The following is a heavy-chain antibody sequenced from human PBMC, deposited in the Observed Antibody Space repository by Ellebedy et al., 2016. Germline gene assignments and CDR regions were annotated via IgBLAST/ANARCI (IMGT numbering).Heavy chain of an antibody. D-gene: IGHD3-10*01. V-gene: IGHV3-48*04. CDR1: GFTFSDYG. Sequence: GGSLRLSCVASGFTFSDYGMDWVRQAPGKGLEWVSYISSNNRTIFYAESVKGRFTISRDNAKNALYLQMNNLRAEDTAVYFCARGVLTMVRGIISDAFDIWGQGTMVTVSS. CDR3: ARGVLTMVRGIISDAFDI. CDR2: ISSNNRTI. J-gene: IGHJ3*02.